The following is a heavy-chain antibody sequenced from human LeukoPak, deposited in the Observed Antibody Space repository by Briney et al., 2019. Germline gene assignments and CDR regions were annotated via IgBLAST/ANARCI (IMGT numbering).Heavy chain of an antibody. D-gene: IGHD6-13*01. J-gene: IGHJ2*01. CDR2: IYYSGST. Sequence: SETLSLTCTVSGGSISSYYWSWIRQPPGKGLEWIGYIYYSGSTNYNPSLKSRVTISVDTSKNQFSLKLSSVTAADTAVYYCARVLGLGSSWYGVGWYFDLWGRGTLVTVSS. V-gene: IGHV4-59*01. CDR1: GGSISSYY. CDR3: ARVLGLGSSWYGVGWYFDL.